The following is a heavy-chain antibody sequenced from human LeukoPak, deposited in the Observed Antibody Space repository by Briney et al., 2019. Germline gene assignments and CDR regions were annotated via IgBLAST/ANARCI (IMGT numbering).Heavy chain of an antibody. V-gene: IGHV3-30*04. Sequence: PGGSLRLSCAASGFTFGSYAMHWVRQAPGKGLEWVAVISYDGSNKYYADSVKGRFTISRDDSKNTLYLQMNSLRAEDTAVYYCAKGGEPPWAYYYYYMDVWGKGTTVTVSS. CDR1: GFTFGSYA. D-gene: IGHD2-21*01. CDR2: ISYDGSNK. J-gene: IGHJ6*03. CDR3: AKGGEPPWAYYYYYMDV.